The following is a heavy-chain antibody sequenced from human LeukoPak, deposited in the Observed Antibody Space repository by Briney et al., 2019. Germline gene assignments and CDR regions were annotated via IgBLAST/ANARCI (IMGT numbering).Heavy chain of an antibody. CDR3: ASPVGGYSNSPFDC. D-gene: IGHD6-13*01. J-gene: IGHJ4*02. V-gene: IGHV3-21*01. CDR1: GFPFSPYK. Sequence: AGGSLGSSFVVSGFPFSPYKMNWFGQAPGKGLNWVSSISSSSSYIYYADSVKGRFTISRDNARNSLYLQMNSLRAEDTAVYYCASPVGGYSNSPFDCWGQGTLVTVSS. CDR2: ISSSSSYI.